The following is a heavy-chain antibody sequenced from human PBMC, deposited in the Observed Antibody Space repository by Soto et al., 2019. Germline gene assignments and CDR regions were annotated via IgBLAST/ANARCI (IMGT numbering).Heavy chain of an antibody. J-gene: IGHJ6*03. CDR2: MNPNSGDP. V-gene: IGHV1-2*02. CDR3: ARESGGATATLDYYYFYMDV. Sequence: QVQLVQSGAEVKKPGASVTVSCKASGYRFSDYYLHWVRQAPGQGPEWMGWMNPNSGDPKYAQKFKGRVTMTRDTFVRTAFMELNWLKSDDTAVYYCARESGGATATLDYYYFYMDVWGIGTTVTVSS. CDR1: GYRFSDYY. D-gene: IGHD5-12*01.